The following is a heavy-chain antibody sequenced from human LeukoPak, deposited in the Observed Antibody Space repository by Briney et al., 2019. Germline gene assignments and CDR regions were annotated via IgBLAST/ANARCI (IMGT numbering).Heavy chain of an antibody. CDR1: GFSFSTYS. J-gene: IGHJ6*03. Sequence: PGGSLRLSCAASGFSFSTYSMNWVRLAPGKGLEWVSSISSSSSYIYYADSVKGRFTISRDNANNSLHLQMNSLRAEDTAVYYCARVHSGSYQYYYYYYMDVWGKGTTVTVSS. V-gene: IGHV3-21*01. D-gene: IGHD1-26*01. CDR3: ARVHSGSYQYYYYYYMDV. CDR2: ISSSSSYI.